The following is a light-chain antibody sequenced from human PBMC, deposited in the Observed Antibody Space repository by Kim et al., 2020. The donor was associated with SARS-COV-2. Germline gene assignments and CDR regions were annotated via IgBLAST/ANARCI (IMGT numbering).Light chain of an antibody. V-gene: IGKV3-20*01. CDR1: PSVTAYY. CDR2: WAF. Sequence: SPRARAPLSCRARPSVTAYYFAWYQQKPGPAPRLLLHWAFNRATGVPDRFSGSGSGTEFTLTINRLGPEDVAVYYCQQYGGGAPCNFGQGTKLEI. J-gene: IGKJ2*01. CDR3: QQYGGGAPCN.